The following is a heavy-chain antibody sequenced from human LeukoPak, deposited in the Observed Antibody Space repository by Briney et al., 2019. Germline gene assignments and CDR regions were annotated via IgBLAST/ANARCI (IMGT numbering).Heavy chain of an antibody. CDR2: INHSGST. Sequence: PSETLSLTCAVYGGSFSGYYWSWIRQPPGKGLEWIGEINHSGSTNYNPSLKSRVTISVDTSKNQFSLKLSSVTAADTAVYYCARGETVYDFWSGYYTGYYYGMDVWGQGTTVTVSS. CDR3: ARGETVYDFWSGYYTGYYYGMDV. D-gene: IGHD3-3*01. J-gene: IGHJ6*02. V-gene: IGHV4-34*01. CDR1: GGSFSGYY.